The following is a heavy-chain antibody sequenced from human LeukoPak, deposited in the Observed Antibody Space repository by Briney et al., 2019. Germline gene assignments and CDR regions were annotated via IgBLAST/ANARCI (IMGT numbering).Heavy chain of an antibody. D-gene: IGHD3-3*01. CDR1: GGSISSYY. Sequence: PSETLSLTCTVSGGSISSYYWSWLRQPPGKGLEWIGYIYYSGSTNYNPSLKSRVTISVDTSKNQFSLKLSSVTAADTAVYYCARSASSPQYYDFWSGYYAFGYWGQGTLVTVSS. CDR3: ARSASSPQYYDFWSGYYAFGY. V-gene: IGHV4-59*01. J-gene: IGHJ4*02. CDR2: IYYSGST.